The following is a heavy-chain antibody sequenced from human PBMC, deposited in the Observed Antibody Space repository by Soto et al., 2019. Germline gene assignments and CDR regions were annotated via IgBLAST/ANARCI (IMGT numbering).Heavy chain of an antibody. CDR2: MSASGVGT. V-gene: IGHV3-23*01. Sequence: EVQLLESGGGLVQPGGSLRLSCAASGFTFSFYTMSWVRQAPGRGLEWVSAMSASGVGTNYADSVKGRFTISRDNSKNTRYLQMNSLRAEDTAVYYCAKDLGGCSGGSCYSEYFQHWGQGTLVTVSS. CDR1: GFTFSFYT. CDR3: AKDLGGCSGGSCYSEYFQH. J-gene: IGHJ1*01. D-gene: IGHD2-15*01.